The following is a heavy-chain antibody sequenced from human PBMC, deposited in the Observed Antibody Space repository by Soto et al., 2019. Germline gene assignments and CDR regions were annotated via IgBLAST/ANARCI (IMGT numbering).Heavy chain of an antibody. D-gene: IGHD2-21*01. CDR1: GFTFSNAW. V-gene: IGHV3-15*01. Sequence: LRLSCAASGFTFSNAWMSWVRQAPGKGLEWVGRIKSKTDGGTTDYAAPVKGRFTISRDDSKNTLYLQMNSLKTEETAVYYCTTDRIPNYSNYGMDVWGQGTTFTVSS. CDR3: TTDRIPNYSNYGMDV. J-gene: IGHJ6*02. CDR2: IKSKTDGGTT.